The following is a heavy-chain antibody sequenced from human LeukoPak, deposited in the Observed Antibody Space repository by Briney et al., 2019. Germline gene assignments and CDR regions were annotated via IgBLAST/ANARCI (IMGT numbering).Heavy chain of an antibody. CDR1: GYTFTGYY. CDR2: INPETGAT. CDR3: TRDHCSYINCYEDYYYGMDV. D-gene: IGHD2-15*01. V-gene: IGHV1-2*02. J-gene: IGHJ6*02. Sequence: AASVKVPCKASGYTFTGYYMHWVRQAPGQGLEWMGWINPETGATDIAQKFQGRVAMTRDTSISAAYMELSRLRSDDTAVYFCTRDHCSYINCYEDYYYGMDVWGQGTTVTVSS.